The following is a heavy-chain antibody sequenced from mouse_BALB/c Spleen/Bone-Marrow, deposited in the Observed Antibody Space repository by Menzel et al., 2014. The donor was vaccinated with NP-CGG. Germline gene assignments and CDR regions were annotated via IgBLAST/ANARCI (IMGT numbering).Heavy chain of an antibody. Sequence: EVHLVESGGGLVQPGGSLRLSCATSGFTFTDYYMSWVRQPPGKALEWLGFIRNKAKGYTTEYIPSVKGRFTISRDNSLSILYLQMNTLRAEDSATYYCARDRNNDTNWYFDVWGAGTTVTVSS. V-gene: IGHV7-3*02. J-gene: IGHJ1*01. CDR1: GFTFTDYY. D-gene: IGHD2-12*01. CDR3: ARDRNNDTNWYFDV. CDR2: IRNKAKGYTT.